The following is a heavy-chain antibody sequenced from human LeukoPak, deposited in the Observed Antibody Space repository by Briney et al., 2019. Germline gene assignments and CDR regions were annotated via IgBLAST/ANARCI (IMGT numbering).Heavy chain of an antibody. Sequence: ASLKVSCKASGGSFTMSAFNWVRQAPGQGLEWMGWMNPNSGNTGYAQKFQGRVTMTRNTSISTAYMELSSLRSEDTAVYYCARGSWSHHAFDIWGQGTMVTVSS. CDR3: ARGSWSHHAFDI. V-gene: IGHV1-8*01. CDR1: GGSFTMSA. J-gene: IGHJ3*02. CDR2: MNPNSGNT. D-gene: IGHD2-15*01.